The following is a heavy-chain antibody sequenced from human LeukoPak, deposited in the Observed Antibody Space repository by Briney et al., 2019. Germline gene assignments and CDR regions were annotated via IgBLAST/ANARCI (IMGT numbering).Heavy chain of an antibody. Sequence: GGSLRLSCAATGFTFSTYWMSWVRQAPGKGLEWVANIKEDGSEKYYGDSVKGRFTISRDNAKNSLYLEMNSLRVEDTAVYYCARDSSGYQWGQGTLVTVSS. D-gene: IGHD5-12*01. V-gene: IGHV3-7*01. CDR2: IKEDGSEK. J-gene: IGHJ4*02. CDR1: GFTFSTYW. CDR3: ARDSSGYQ.